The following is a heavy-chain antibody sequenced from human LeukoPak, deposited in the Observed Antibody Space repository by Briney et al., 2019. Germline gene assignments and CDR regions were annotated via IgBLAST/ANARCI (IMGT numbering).Heavy chain of an antibody. CDR1: GFSISDYY. CDR3: TREGGVGS. Sequence: GGSLRLSCDASGFSISDYYMSWIRQSPGKGLEWISYITSGSGSTKYADSVKGRFTISRDNAKNSVFLQMNGLRDDDTAVYYCTREGGVGSWGQGTLVSVSS. CDR2: ITSGSGST. J-gene: IGHJ5*01. D-gene: IGHD3-16*01. V-gene: IGHV3-11*06.